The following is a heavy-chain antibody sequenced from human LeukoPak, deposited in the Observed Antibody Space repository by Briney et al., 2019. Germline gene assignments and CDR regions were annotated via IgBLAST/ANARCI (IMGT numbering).Heavy chain of an antibody. CDR3: AKEGDYYGSGSYRDGFDI. V-gene: IGHV3-30*02. D-gene: IGHD3-10*01. Sequence: GGSLRLSCAASGFTFSSYWMSWVRQAPGKGLEWVAFIRYDGINKYYADSVKGRFTISRDSFKNTLYLQMNSLRPEDTAVYYCAKEGDYYGSGSYRDGFDIWGQGTRATVSS. J-gene: IGHJ3*02. CDR1: GFTFSSYW. CDR2: IRYDGINK.